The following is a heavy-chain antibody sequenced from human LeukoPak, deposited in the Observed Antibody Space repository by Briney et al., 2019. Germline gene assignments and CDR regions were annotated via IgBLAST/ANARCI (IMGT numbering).Heavy chain of an antibody. Sequence: SETLSLTCTVSGGSISSGSYYWRWLRQPAGKRLEWIGRIYTSGSTNYNPSLKSRVTISVDTSKNQISLKLSSVTAADTAVYYCARAYDFWSPLGYWGQGTLVTVSS. J-gene: IGHJ4*02. CDR2: IYTSGST. V-gene: IGHV4-61*02. CDR1: GGSISSGSYY. D-gene: IGHD3-3*01. CDR3: ARAYDFWSPLGY.